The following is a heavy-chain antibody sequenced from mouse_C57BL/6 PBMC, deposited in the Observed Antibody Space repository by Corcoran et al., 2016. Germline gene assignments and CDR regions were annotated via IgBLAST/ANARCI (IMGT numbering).Heavy chain of an antibody. Sequence: EAQQQQTGPVLVKPGVSAKILCKASGYTFTDYNMDWVKQSHGKSLEWIGDINPNNGGTIYNQKFKGKATLTVDKSSSTAYMELRSLTSEDTAVYYCAREDDGYYAWFTDWGQSALYTLSA. CDR3: AREDDGYYAWFTD. CDR2: INPNNGGT. CDR1: GYTFTDYN. V-gene: IGHV1-18*01. D-gene: IGHD2-3*01. J-gene: IGHJ3*01.